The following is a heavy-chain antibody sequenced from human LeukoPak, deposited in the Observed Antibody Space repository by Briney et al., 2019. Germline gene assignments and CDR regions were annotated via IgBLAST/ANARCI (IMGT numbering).Heavy chain of an antibody. Sequence: GGSLRLSCAASGFIFSTYGMSWVRQAPGKGLEWVSGISDNDGVTNYADSVKGRFTISRDNSKNTLYLQMNSVRDEDTAVYYCAKGKRSSGGPHWHFDLWGRGTLVTVSS. CDR3: AKGKRSSGGPHWHFDL. J-gene: IGHJ2*01. CDR2: ISDNDGVT. D-gene: IGHD3-10*01. V-gene: IGHV3-23*01. CDR1: GFIFSTYG.